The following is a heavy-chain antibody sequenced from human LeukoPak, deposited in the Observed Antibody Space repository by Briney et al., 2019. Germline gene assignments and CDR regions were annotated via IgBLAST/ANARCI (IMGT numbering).Heavy chain of an antibody. CDR1: GGTFSSYA. CDR2: IIPIFGTA. D-gene: IGHD6-13*01. CDR3: ARGSTTYSSSWYGTSTSIVGADSIDY. V-gene: IGHV1-69*13. J-gene: IGHJ4*02. Sequence: SVKVSCKASGGTFSSYAISWVRQAPGQGLEWMGGIIPIFGTANYAQKFQGRVTITADESTSTAYMELSSLRSEDTAVHYCARGSTTYSSSWYGTSTSIVGADSIDYWGQGTLVTVSS.